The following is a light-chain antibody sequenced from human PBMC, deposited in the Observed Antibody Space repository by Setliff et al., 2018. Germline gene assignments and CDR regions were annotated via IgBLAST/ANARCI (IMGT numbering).Light chain of an antibody. CDR2: DVS. Sequence: QSVLTQPASVSGSPGQSITISCTGTSSDVGGYNYVSWYQQHPGKAPKLMIYDVSKRPSGVSSRFSGSKSGNTASLTISGLQAEDEADYYCSSYTSSSPYVFGTGTKVTVL. CDR3: SSYTSSSPYV. CDR1: SSDVGGYNY. V-gene: IGLV2-14*01. J-gene: IGLJ1*01.